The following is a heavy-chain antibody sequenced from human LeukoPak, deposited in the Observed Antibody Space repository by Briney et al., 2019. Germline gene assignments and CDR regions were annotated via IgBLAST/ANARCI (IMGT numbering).Heavy chain of an antibody. D-gene: IGHD6-19*01. Sequence: SETLSLTCTVSGVSISSYYWSWVRQPPGKGLEWVGYIYYSGSTNYNPSLKSRVTISVETYKNQFSLKLSSVTAADTAVYYCARSRSSGWYYYYYGMDVGGQGTTVTVSS. CDR1: GVSISSYY. CDR3: ARSRSSGWYYYYYGMDV. V-gene: IGHV4-59*01. J-gene: IGHJ6*02. CDR2: IYYSGST.